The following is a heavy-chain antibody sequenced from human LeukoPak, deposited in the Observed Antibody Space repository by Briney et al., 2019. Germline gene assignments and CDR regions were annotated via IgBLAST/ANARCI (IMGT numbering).Heavy chain of an antibody. J-gene: IGHJ4*02. CDR2: ISSSGSTI. Sequence: GGSLRLSCAASGFTFSSYSMNWVRQAPGKGLEWVSYISSSGSTIYYADSVKGRFTISRDNAKNSLYLQMNSLRAEDTAVYYCARATDYSSGWYYFDYWGQGTLVTVSS. CDR3: ARATDYSSGWYYFDY. D-gene: IGHD6-19*01. V-gene: IGHV3-48*04. CDR1: GFTFSSYS.